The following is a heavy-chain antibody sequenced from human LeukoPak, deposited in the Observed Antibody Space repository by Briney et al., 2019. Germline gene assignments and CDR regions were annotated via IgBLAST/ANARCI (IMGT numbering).Heavy chain of an antibody. J-gene: IGHJ4*02. Sequence: GGSLRLSCAASGFTFSSYSMNWVRQAPGKGLEWVSSISSSSSYIYYADSVKGRFTISRDNAKNSLYLQMNSLRAEDTAVYYCARDLAVPEPDYGADGGGWGQGTLVTVSS. CDR3: ARDLAVPEPDYGADGGG. D-gene: IGHD4-17*01. CDR2: ISSSSSYI. V-gene: IGHV3-21*01. CDR1: GFTFSSYS.